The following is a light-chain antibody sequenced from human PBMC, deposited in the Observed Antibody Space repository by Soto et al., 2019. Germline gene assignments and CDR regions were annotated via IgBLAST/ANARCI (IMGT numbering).Light chain of an antibody. CDR2: EVS. J-gene: IGLJ2*01. CDR3: SSYTSSVCPLV. V-gene: IGLV2-14*01. Sequence: QSALTQPASVSGSPGQSITISCTGTSSDVGGYNYVSWYQQHPGKAPKLMIYEVSNRPSGVSNRFSGSKSGDTASLTISGLQAEDEADYSCSSYTSSVCPLVFGGGTNLTVL. CDR1: SSDVGGYNY.